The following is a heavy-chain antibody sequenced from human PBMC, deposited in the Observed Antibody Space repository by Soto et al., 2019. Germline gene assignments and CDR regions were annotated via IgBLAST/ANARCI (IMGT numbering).Heavy chain of an antibody. CDR1: GGSISSGDYY. J-gene: IGHJ5*02. D-gene: IGHD3-10*01. Sequence: SETLSLTCTVSGGSISSGDYYWSWIRQPPGKGLEWIGYIYYSGSTYYNPSLKSRVTISVDTSKNQFSLKLSSVTAADTAVYYRARGVGSGSYYNQYNWFDPWGQGTLVTVSS. CDR3: ARGVGSGSYYNQYNWFDP. CDR2: IYYSGST. V-gene: IGHV4-30-4*01.